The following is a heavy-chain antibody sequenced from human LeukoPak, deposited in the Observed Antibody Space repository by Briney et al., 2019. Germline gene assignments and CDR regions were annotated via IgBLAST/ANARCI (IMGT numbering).Heavy chain of an antibody. D-gene: IGHD2-2*02. V-gene: IGHV4-34*01. Sequence: WDSLSLTCAVHGVSFIAHYWRWIRQSPGKGLEWIGETNPGGQTNYNPSLKSRTTISVGPSENRFSLRLTSVTAADTAVYFCARIRCGHSDEICYNYWGRGTLVTVSS. CDR2: TNPGGQT. CDR3: ARIRCGHSDEICYNY. CDR1: GVSFIAHY. J-gene: IGHJ4*02.